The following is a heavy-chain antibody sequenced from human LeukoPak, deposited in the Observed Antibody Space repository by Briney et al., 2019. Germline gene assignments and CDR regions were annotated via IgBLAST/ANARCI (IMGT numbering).Heavy chain of an antibody. J-gene: IGHJ4*02. CDR2: IYHSGST. Sequence: PSQTLSLTCAVSGGSISSGGYSWSWIRRPPGKGLEWIGYIYHSGSTYYNPSLKSRVTISVDRSKNQFSLKLSSVTAADTAVYYCARGRLTPLFFDYWGQGTLVTVSS. CDR3: ARGRLTPLFFDY. V-gene: IGHV4-30-2*01. CDR1: GGSISSGGYS.